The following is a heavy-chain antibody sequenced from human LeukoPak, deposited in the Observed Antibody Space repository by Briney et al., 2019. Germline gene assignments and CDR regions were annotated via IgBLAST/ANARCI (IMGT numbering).Heavy chain of an antibody. V-gene: IGHV1-18*01. CDR1: GYTFTSYG. D-gene: IGHD3-3*01. CDR2: ISAYNGNT. CDR3: AREVPGYYDFWSGCYRSNGMDV. J-gene: IGHJ6*02. Sequence: ASVKVSCKASGYTFTSYGISWVRQAPGQGLEWMGWISAYNGNTNYAQKLQGRVTMTTDTSTSTAYMELRSLRSDDTAVYYCAREVPGYYDFWSGCYRSNGMDVWGQGTTVTVSS.